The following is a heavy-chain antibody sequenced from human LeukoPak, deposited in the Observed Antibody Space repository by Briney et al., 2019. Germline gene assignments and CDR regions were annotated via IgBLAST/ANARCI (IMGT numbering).Heavy chain of an antibody. V-gene: IGHV3-7*01. CDR1: GFTFSSYW. J-gene: IGHJ3*02. D-gene: IGHD5-24*01. CDR3: ARVAIIRSDAFDI. CDR2: IKEDGSEK. Sequence: GGSLRLSCVASGFTFSSYWMSWVRQAPGKGLEWVANIKEDGSEKYYVDSVKGRFTISRDNAKNSLYLEMNSLRAEDTDVYYCARVAIIRSDAFDIWGQGTMVTVSS.